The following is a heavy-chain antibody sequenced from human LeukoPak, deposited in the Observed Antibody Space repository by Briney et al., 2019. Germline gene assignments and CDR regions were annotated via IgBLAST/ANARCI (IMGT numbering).Heavy chain of an antibody. CDR2: IRYDGGNR. V-gene: IGHV3-30*02. Sequence: GGSLRLSCAASGFTVSSNYMSWVRQAPGKGLEWVAFIRYDGGNRYYADSVKGRFTISRDNSKNTLSLQMNSLRTEDTAVYYCARRTITGGGDCLDYWGQGTLISVSS. D-gene: IGHD2-21*02. CDR3: ARRTITGGGDCLDY. CDR1: GFTVSSNY. J-gene: IGHJ4*02.